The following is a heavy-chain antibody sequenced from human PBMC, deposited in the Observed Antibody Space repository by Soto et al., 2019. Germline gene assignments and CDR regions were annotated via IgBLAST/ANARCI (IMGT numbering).Heavy chain of an antibody. CDR2: IYYSGST. V-gene: IGHV4-31*03. CDR1: GGSISSGGYY. CDR3: ARVCPNPTSCYDTGDYYYMDV. J-gene: IGHJ6*03. Sequence: SETLSLTCTVSGGSISSGGYYWSWIRQHPGKGLEWIGYIYYSGSTYYNPSLKSRVTISVDTSKNQFSLKLSSVTAADTAVYYCARVCPNPTSCYDTGDYYYMDVWGKGTXVTVSS. D-gene: IGHD2-2*01.